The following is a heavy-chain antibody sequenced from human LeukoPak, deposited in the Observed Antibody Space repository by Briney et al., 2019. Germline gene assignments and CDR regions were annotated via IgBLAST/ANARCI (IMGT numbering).Heavy chain of an antibody. D-gene: IGHD3-10*01. Sequence: ASVKVSCKASGGTFISYAISWVRQAPGQGLEWMGGIIPIFGTANYAQKFQGRVTITADESTSTAYMELSSLRSEDTAVYYCARGSGGVNYYYYYMDVWGKGTTVTISS. V-gene: IGHV1-69*13. CDR2: IIPIFGTA. CDR3: ARGSGGVNYYYYYMDV. J-gene: IGHJ6*03. CDR1: GGTFISYA.